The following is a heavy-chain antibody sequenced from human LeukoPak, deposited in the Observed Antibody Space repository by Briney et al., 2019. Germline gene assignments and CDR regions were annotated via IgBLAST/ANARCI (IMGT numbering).Heavy chain of an antibody. CDR2: IWYDGSNK. Sequence: GRSLRLSCAASGFTFSSYGMHWVRQAPGKGLEWVAVIWYDGSNKYYADSVKGRFTISRDNSKNTPYLQMNSLRAEDTAVYYCASAYGSGSYYKGYFDYWGQGTLVTVSS. CDR3: ASAYGSGSYYKGYFDY. CDR1: GFTFSSYG. J-gene: IGHJ4*02. D-gene: IGHD3-10*01. V-gene: IGHV3-33*01.